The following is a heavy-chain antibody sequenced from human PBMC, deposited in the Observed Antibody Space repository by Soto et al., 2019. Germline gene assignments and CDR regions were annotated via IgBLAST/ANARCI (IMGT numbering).Heavy chain of an antibody. V-gene: IGHV4-59*01. CDR2: IYYSGST. CDR1: GGPISSYY. CDR3: AREGGIAAAGLNWFDP. J-gene: IGHJ5*02. D-gene: IGHD6-13*01. Sequence: LXLTCSVSGGPISSYYWSWIRQPPWKGLEWIGYIYYSGSTNYNPSLKSRVTISVDTSKNQFSLKLRSVTAADTAVYYCAREGGIAAAGLNWFDPWGQGTLVTVSS.